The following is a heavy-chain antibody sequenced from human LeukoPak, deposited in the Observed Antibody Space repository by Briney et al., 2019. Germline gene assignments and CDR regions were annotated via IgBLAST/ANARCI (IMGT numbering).Heavy chain of an antibody. V-gene: IGHV5-51*01. CDR1: GNSFDTYW. J-gene: IGHJ6*02. Sequence: GESLKISCKGSGNSFDTYWIAWVRQMAGKGLEWMGIINLRDSDTRYSPSFQGQVTISADKSISTAYLQWSSLKASDTAMYYCARHYGGGEYYYGMDVWGPGTTATVAS. CDR3: ARHYGGGEYYYGMDV. CDR2: INLRDSDT. D-gene: IGHD2-21*01.